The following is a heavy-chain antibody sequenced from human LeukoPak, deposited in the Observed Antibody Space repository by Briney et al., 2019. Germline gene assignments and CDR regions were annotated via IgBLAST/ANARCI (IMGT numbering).Heavy chain of an antibody. CDR1: GFTFSSYR. V-gene: IGHV3-7*01. CDR2: IEQDGSQK. J-gene: IGHJ4*02. D-gene: IGHD1-26*01. Sequence: PGGSLRLSCAASGFTFSSYRLRWGRQAPGKGLEWVASIEQDGSQKYYVDSVRGRFTISRDNAKNSVYLQMNSLRVEDTAVYYCARNSGSYPFDYWGQGTLVTVSS. CDR3: ARNSGSYPFDY.